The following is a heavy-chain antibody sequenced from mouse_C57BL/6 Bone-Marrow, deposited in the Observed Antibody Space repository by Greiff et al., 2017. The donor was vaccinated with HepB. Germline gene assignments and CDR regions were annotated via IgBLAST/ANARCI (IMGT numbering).Heavy chain of an antibody. CDR3: TTLYYSNPYYFDY. D-gene: IGHD2-5*01. Sequence: VQLQQSGAELVRPGASVKLSCTASGFNIKDDYMHWVKQRPEQGLEWIGWIDPENGDTEYASKFQGKATITADTSSNTAYLQLSSLTSEDTAVYYGTTLYYSNPYYFDYWGQGTTLTVSS. CDR2: IDPENGDT. V-gene: IGHV14-4*01. CDR1: GFNIKDDY. J-gene: IGHJ2*01.